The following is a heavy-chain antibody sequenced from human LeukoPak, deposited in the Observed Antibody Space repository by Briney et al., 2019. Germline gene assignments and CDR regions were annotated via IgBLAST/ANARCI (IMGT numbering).Heavy chain of an antibody. Sequence: PGRSLRLSCAASGFTFSSYGMHWVRQAPGKGLEWVAAISYDGSNKYYADSVKGRFTISRDNSKNTLYLQMNSLRAEDTAVYYCAKFYGDYVLDGMDVWGQGTTVTVSS. J-gene: IGHJ6*02. CDR3: AKFYGDYVLDGMDV. V-gene: IGHV3-30*18. CDR2: ISYDGSNK. CDR1: GFTFSSYG. D-gene: IGHD4-17*01.